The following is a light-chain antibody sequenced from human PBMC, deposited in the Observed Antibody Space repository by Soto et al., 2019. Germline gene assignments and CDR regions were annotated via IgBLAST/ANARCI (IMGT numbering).Light chain of an antibody. J-gene: IGKJ4*01. CDR3: QQLNSYPRLFN. Sequence: DIQLTHSPSFLSASVGDRVTITCRASQGIRSYLAWYQQKPGKAPKLLIFAASTLQSGVPLRFSGSGSGTEFTLTISSLQPEALATYYCQQLNSYPRLFNFGGGTKVDIK. CDR2: AAS. V-gene: IGKV1-9*01. CDR1: QGIRSY.